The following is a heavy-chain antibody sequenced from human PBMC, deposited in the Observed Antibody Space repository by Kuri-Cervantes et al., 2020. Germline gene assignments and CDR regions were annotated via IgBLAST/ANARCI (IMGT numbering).Heavy chain of an antibody. V-gene: IGHV4-39*07. J-gene: IGHJ3*01. CDR3: ASWWQLINAFDV. CDR2: IYYSGST. CDR1: GGSISSSSYY. D-gene: IGHD4-23*01. Sequence: GSLRLSCTVSGGSISSSSYYWGWIRQPPGKGLEWIGSIYYSGSTYYNPSLKSRVTISVDTSKNQFSLKLRSVTAADTAVYYCASWWQLINAFDVWGQGTMVTVSS.